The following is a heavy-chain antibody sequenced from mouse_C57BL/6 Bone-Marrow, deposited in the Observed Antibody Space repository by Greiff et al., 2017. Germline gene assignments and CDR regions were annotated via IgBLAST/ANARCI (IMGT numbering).Heavy chain of an antibody. CDR1: GFNIKDDY. Sequence: VQLQQSGAELVRPGASVKLSCTASGFNIKDDYMHWVKQRPEQGLEWIGWIDPENGDTEYASKFQGKATITADTSSNTAYLQLSSLTSEDTAVYYFTTRGLLLRDFDYWGQGTTLTVSS. CDR3: TTRGLLLRDFDY. CDR2: IDPENGDT. J-gene: IGHJ2*01. V-gene: IGHV14-4*01. D-gene: IGHD1-1*01.